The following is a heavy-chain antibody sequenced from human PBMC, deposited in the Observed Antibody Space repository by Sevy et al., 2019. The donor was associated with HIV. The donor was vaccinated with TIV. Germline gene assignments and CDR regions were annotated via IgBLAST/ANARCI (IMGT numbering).Heavy chain of an antibody. D-gene: IGHD3-16*02. V-gene: IGHV3-23*01. Sequence: GGSLRLSCAASGFTFSSYAMSWVRQAPGKGLEWVSAISGSGGSTYYADSVKGRSTISRDNSKNTLYLQMNSRRAEDTAVYYCAKLPAYDYVWGSYRYTGGYYYYMDVWGKGTTVTVSS. J-gene: IGHJ6*03. CDR2: ISGSGGST. CDR3: AKLPAYDYVWGSYRYTGGYYYYMDV. CDR1: GFTFSSYA.